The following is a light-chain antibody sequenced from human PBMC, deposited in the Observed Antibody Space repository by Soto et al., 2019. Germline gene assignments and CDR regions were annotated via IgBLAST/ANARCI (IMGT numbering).Light chain of an antibody. V-gene: IGKV3-20*01. Sequence: EIVLTQSPGSLSLSPGDSATLSCRASRSVDTDYLAWYQQKPGQATRLLIYGASTRANGIPDRFSGSGSGTDFTLTISRLEPEDFAVYYCQQYGNSPVFSFGPGTKVDIK. J-gene: IGKJ3*01. CDR3: QQYGNSPVFS. CDR2: GAS. CDR1: RSVDTDY.